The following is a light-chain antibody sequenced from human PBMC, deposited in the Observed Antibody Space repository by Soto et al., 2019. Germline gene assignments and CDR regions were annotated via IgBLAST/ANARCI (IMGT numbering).Light chain of an antibody. Sequence: QCARTQPASGSGAPGQASTISCTGTSSDVGGYNYVSWYQQHPGKAPKLMIYDVSNRPSGVSNRFSGSKSGNTASLTISGLQAEDEADYYGSSYTSSSTLLYVFGTGTKVTVL. V-gene: IGLV2-14*01. J-gene: IGLJ1*01. CDR1: SSDVGGYNY. CDR2: DVS. CDR3: SSYTSSSTLLYV.